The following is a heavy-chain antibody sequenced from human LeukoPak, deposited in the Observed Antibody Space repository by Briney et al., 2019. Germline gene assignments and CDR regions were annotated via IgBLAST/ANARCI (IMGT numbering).Heavy chain of an antibody. CDR2: INPNSGGT. V-gene: IGHV1-2*02. Sequence: ASVKVSCKASGYTFTGYYMHWVRQAPGQGLEWMGWINPNSGGTNYAQKFQGRVTMTRDTSISTAYMELSRLRSDDTAVYYCARAGTNSGSYADAFDIWGQGTMVTVSS. CDR1: GYTFTGYY. CDR3: ARAGTNSGSYADAFDI. D-gene: IGHD1-26*01. J-gene: IGHJ3*02.